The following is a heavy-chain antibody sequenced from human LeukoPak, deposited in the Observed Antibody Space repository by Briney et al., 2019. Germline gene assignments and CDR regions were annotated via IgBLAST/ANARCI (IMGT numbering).Heavy chain of an antibody. CDR2: IRYDGNNE. CDR3: AQGTSILATINN. J-gene: IGHJ1*01. V-gene: IGHV3-30*02. D-gene: IGHD5-12*01. CDR1: GFTFSTYG. Sequence: PGGSLRLSCAASGFTFSTYGMHWVRQAPGKGLEWAAFIRYDGNNEYYADSVRGRFTISRDNSKNTLYLQMSSLRSEDTAVYYCAQGTSILATINNGGQGTLVTVSS.